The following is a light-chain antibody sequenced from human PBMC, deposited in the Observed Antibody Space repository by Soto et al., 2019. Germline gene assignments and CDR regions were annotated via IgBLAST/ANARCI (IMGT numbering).Light chain of an antibody. CDR1: SSDVGNYNY. J-gene: IGLJ2*01. V-gene: IGLV2-14*03. Sequence: QSALTQPASVSGSPGQSITISCTGTSSDVGNYNYVSWYQQHPGKVPRLMIYDVSNRPSEVSDRFSGSKSGNTASLTISGLQAEDEADYYCSSYTTSSTLVFGGGTKVTVL. CDR3: SSYTTSSTLV. CDR2: DVS.